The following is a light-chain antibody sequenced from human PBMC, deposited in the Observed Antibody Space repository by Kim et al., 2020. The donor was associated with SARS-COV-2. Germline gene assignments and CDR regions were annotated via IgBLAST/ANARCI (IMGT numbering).Light chain of an antibody. J-gene: IGLJ3*02. CDR2: RND. CDR1: YTTIQNNY. CDR3: AAWDDTRGWV. V-gene: IGLV1-47*01. Sequence: PVPVATFSCSGRYTTIQNNYARCFHHPPATAPHLLLIRNDRRPAGLPDRFSGSKSGASASLAISGRRFEDEADYFCAAWDDTRGWVFGGGTQLTVL.